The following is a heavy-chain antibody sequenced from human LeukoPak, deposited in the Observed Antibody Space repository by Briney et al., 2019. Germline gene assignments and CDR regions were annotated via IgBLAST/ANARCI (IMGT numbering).Heavy chain of an antibody. V-gene: IGHV4-39*07. CDR3: AEQWLVRSPFDY. CDR1: GGSISSSSYY. Sequence: PSETLSLTCTVSGGSISSSSYYWGWIRQPPGKGLEWIGSIYYSGSTYYNPSLKSRVTISVDTSKNQFSLKLSSVTAADTAVYYCAEQWLVRSPFDYWGQGTLVTVSS. CDR2: IYYSGST. D-gene: IGHD6-19*01. J-gene: IGHJ4*02.